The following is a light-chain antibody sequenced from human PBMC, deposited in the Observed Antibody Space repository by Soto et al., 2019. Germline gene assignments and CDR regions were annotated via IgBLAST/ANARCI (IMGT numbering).Light chain of an antibody. CDR2: GAS. Sequence: ETVLTQSPTTLSLSPGEGATLSCRASQSLRDNLAWYQHKPGQAPRLLIHGASTRATGAPDRFGGSGSRTEFNLTISSVQSEDFAIYYCQQYENWPRTFGQGTKV. V-gene: IGKV3-15*01. J-gene: IGKJ1*01. CDR1: QSLRDN. CDR3: QQYENWPRT.